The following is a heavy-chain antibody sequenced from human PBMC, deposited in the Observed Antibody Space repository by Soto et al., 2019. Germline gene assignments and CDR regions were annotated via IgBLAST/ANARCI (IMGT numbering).Heavy chain of an antibody. J-gene: IGHJ6*02. Sequence: EVQLLESGGGLVQPGGSLRLSCAASGFTFSSDAMSWVRQAPGKGLEWVSAISGSGGSTYYADSVKGRFTISRDNSKNTLYLQMNSLRAEDTAVYYCAKDGGYSYGYSPRYYYSMDVWGQGTTVTVSS. CDR1: GFTFSSDA. CDR2: ISGSGGST. CDR3: AKDGGYSYGYSPRYYYSMDV. V-gene: IGHV3-23*01. D-gene: IGHD5-18*01.